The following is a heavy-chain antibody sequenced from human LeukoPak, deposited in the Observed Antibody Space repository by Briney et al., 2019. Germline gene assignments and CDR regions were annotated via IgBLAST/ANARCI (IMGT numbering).Heavy chain of an antibody. D-gene: IGHD2-15*01. CDR1: GGSISSRSYY. CDR3: ARAVEDIVVVVAQRAFDI. J-gene: IGHJ3*02. CDR2: IYHSGST. V-gene: IGHV4-39*07. Sequence: SSETLSLTCTVSGGSISSRSYYWGWIRQPPGKGLEWIGEIYHSGSTNYNPSLKSRVTISVDKSKNQFSLRLSSVTAADTAVYYCARAVEDIVVVVAQRAFDIWGQGTMVTVSS.